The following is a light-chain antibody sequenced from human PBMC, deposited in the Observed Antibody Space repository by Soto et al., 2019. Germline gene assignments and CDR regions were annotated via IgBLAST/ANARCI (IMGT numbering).Light chain of an antibody. CDR3: HQYDSWT. Sequence: ERALTQSPVTLSVSPGGRATLSCSASQSVSSNLAWYQQKPGQAPRLLIYDASSRATGVPARFSGSGSGTDFTLTISRLEPEDFAVYYCHQYDSWTFGQGTKVDIK. J-gene: IGKJ1*01. V-gene: IGKV3-15*01. CDR1: QSVSSN. CDR2: DAS.